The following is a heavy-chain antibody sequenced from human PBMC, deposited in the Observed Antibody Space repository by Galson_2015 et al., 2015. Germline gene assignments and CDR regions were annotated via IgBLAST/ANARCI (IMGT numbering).Heavy chain of an antibody. Sequence: QSGAEVKKPGESLKISCKGSGYSFTSYWIGWVRQMPGKGLEWMGIIYPGGSDTRYSPSFQGQVTISADKSISTAYLQWSSLKASDTAMYYCARPNYYDSSGAHYYFDYWGQGTLVTVSS. J-gene: IGHJ4*02. V-gene: IGHV5-51*03. CDR2: IYPGGSDT. D-gene: IGHD3-22*01. CDR3: ARPNYYDSSGAHYYFDY. CDR1: GYSFTSYW.